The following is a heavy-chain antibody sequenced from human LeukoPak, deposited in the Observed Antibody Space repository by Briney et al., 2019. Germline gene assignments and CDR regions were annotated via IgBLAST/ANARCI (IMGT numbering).Heavy chain of an antibody. CDR2: ISGTFSTI. J-gene: IGHJ4*02. CDR3: ARETPRRGETRDGYR. V-gene: IGHV3-48*04. CDR1: GFTFSGHT. D-gene: IGHD5-24*01. Sequence: GGSLRLSCAASGFTFSGHTMNWVRQAPGRGLEWVSCISGTFSTIYYADSVKGRFTISKDNAKNSLYLQMNSLRAEDTAVYYCARETPRRGETRDGYRWGQGTVVTVSS.